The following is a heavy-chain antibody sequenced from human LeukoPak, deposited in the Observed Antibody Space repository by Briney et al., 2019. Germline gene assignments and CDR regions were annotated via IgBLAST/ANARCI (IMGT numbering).Heavy chain of an antibody. CDR3: AREGITMIPPRIQH. CDR2: INPNSGGT. CDR1: GYTFTGYY. J-gene: IGHJ1*01. D-gene: IGHD3-22*01. Sequence: GASVKVSCKASGYTFTGYYMHWVRQAPGQGLEWMGWINPNSGGTNYAQKFQGRVTMTRDTSISTAYMELSRLRSDDTAVYYCAREGITMIPPRIQHWGRGTLVTVSS. V-gene: IGHV1-2*02.